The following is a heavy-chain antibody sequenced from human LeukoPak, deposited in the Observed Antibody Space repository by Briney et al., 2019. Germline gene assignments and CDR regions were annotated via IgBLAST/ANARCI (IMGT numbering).Heavy chain of an antibody. J-gene: IGHJ3*01. Sequence: GGSLRLSCAASGFTFSSYAMSWVRQAPGKGLEWVSAISGSGGSTYYADSVKGRFTISRDNSKNTLYLQMNSLRAEDTAIYHCAKDTGSGWGVVISGPALDVWGQGTMVTVSS. D-gene: IGHD3-3*01. CDR3: AKDTGSGWGVVISGPALDV. CDR2: ISGSGGST. CDR1: GFTFSSYA. V-gene: IGHV3-23*01.